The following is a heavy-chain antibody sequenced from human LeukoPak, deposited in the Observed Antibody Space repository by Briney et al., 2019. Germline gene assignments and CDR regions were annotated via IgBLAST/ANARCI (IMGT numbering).Heavy chain of an antibody. V-gene: IGHV3-30-3*01. CDR2: ISYDGSNK. CDR1: GFTFSSYA. J-gene: IGHJ5*02. D-gene: IGHD2-2*01. CDR3: AKDPTSSARRNWFDP. Sequence: GRSLRLSCAASGFTFSSYAMHWVRQAPGKGLEWVAVISYDGSNKYYADSVKGRFTISRDNSKNTLYLQMNSLRAEDTAVYYCAKDPTSSARRNWFDPWGQGTLVTVSS.